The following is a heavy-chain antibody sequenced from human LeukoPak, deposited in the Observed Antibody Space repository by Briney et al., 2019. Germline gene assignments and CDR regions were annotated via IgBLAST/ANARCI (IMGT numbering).Heavy chain of an antibody. D-gene: IGHD2-15*01. Sequence: GGSLRLSCAASGFTFSSYAMSWVRQAPWKGLEWVSAISGSGGSTYYADSVKGRFTISRDNSKNTLYLQMNSLRAEDTAVYYCAKDIVVVVAATWDAFDIWGQGTMVTVSS. CDR2: ISGSGGST. V-gene: IGHV3-23*01. CDR3: AKDIVVVVAATWDAFDI. J-gene: IGHJ3*02. CDR1: GFTFSSYA.